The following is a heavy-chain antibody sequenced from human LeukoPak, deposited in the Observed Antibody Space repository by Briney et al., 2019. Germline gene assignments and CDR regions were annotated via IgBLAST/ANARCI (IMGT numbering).Heavy chain of an antibody. D-gene: IGHD5-24*01. Sequence: ASVKVSCRASGYTFIGYYMHWVRQAPGQGLEWMGWINPHSGGTNSEQNFQGRVTMSRDTSISTVYMELSRLRSDDTALYYCAREGVIGDGYNFFDYWGQGTLVTVSS. CDR3: AREGVIGDGYNFFDY. V-gene: IGHV1-2*02. J-gene: IGHJ4*02. CDR1: GYTFIGYY. CDR2: INPHSGGT.